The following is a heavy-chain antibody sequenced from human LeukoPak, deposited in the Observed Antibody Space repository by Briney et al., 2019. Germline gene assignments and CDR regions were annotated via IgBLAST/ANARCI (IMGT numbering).Heavy chain of an antibody. J-gene: IGHJ4*02. CDR1: GFTFNYYA. CDR3: ATSEIAPYYFDN. Sequence: GGSLRLSCAASGFTFNYYAMSWVRQAPGKGLEWVSGISDNEGRTYYTDSVRGRFTISRDNSKKTVYLQMSSLRAEDTAIYYCATSEIAPYYFDNWGQGTQVTASS. CDR2: ISDNEGRT. V-gene: IGHV3-23*01. D-gene: IGHD3-16*01.